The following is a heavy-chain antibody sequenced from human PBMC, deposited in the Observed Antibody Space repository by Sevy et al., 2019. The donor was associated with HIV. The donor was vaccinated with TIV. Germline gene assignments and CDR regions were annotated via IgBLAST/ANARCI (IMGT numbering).Heavy chain of an antibody. J-gene: IGHJ3*02. Sequence: GGSLRLSCAASGFTFDDYTMHWVRQAPGKGLEWVSLISWDVGSTYYADSVKGRFTISIDNSKNSLYLQMNSLRTEDTALYYCAKDVVPYGWDAFDIWGQGTMVTVSS. CDR3: AKDVVPYGWDAFDI. CDR1: GFTFDDYT. CDR2: ISWDVGST. V-gene: IGHV3-43*01. D-gene: IGHD3-10*01.